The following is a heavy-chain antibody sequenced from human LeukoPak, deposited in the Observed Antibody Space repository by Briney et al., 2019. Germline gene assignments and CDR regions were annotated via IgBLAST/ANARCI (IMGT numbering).Heavy chain of an antibody. J-gene: IGHJ4*02. CDR1: GSSFHNYY. D-gene: IGHD1-26*01. CDR3: ARARSGSLLDH. CDR2: IGHSGGT. Sequence: SETLSLTCAVYGSSFHNYYWTWIRQPPGKRLEWLGEIGHSGGTNYNPSLNSRVTISIDTSKNQFSLNLRSVTAADTAVYYCARARSGSLLDHWGQGTLVTVSS. V-gene: IGHV4-34*01.